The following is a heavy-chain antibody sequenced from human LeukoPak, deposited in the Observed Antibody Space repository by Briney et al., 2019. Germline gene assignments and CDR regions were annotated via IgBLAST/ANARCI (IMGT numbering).Heavy chain of an antibody. CDR2: ISSSSSTI. CDR3: ARGWRGNDY. J-gene: IGHJ4*02. Sequence: GGSLRLSCAASGFTFSSYSMNWVRQAPGKGLEWVSYISSSSSTIYYADSVKGRFTISRDNAKNSLYLQMNSLRAEDTAVYYCARGWRGNDYWGQGTLVTVSS. V-gene: IGHV3-48*01. CDR1: GFTFSSYS. D-gene: IGHD2-15*01.